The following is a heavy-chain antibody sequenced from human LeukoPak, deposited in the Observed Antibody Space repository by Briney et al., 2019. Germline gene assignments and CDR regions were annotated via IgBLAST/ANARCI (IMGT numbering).Heavy chain of an antibody. D-gene: IGHD1-26*01. J-gene: IGHJ5*02. CDR2: ISSSGSYT. CDR1: GFTFSDYY. CDR3: ARKVGATVGWFDP. V-gene: IGHV3-11*06. Sequence: GGSLRLSCAASGFTFSDYYMSWIRQAPGKGLEWVSYISSSGSYTIYADSVKGRFTISRDNAKNSLYLQMNSLRAEDTAVYYCARKVGATVGWFDPWGQGTLVTVSS.